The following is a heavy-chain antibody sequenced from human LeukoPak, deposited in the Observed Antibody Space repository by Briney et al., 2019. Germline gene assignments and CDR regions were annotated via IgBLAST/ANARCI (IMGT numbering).Heavy chain of an antibody. D-gene: IGHD3-22*01. Sequence: GGSLRLSCAASGFTFSSYWMHWVRQAPGKGLVWVSRINSDGSTTNYADSVKGRFTISRDNAKNTLYLQMNSLRVEDTAVYYCARANSGFYLNYWGQGTLATVSS. CDR1: GFTFSSYW. CDR2: INSDGSTT. V-gene: IGHV3-74*01. CDR3: ARANSGFYLNY. J-gene: IGHJ4*02.